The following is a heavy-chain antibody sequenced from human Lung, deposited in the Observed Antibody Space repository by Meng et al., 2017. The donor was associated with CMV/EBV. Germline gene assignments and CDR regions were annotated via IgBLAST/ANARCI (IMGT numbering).Heavy chain of an antibody. CDR3: AREPYDYDSSLDY. CDR1: GFTFSSTW. D-gene: IGHD3-22*01. CDR2: INSAGSST. V-gene: IGHV3-74*01. Sequence: GESLKISCAASGFTFSSTWMHWVRQAPGKGLVWVSRINSAGSSTIYADSVKGRFTISIDNAKNTLYLQMNSLRSEDTAVYYCAREPYDYDSSLDYWGQGTLVTVSS. J-gene: IGHJ4*02.